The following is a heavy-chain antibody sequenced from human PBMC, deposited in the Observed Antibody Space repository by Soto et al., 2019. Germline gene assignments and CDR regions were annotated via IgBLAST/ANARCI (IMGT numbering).Heavy chain of an antibody. J-gene: IGHJ3*02. V-gene: IGHV3-30*03. CDR1: GFTFSNYA. CDR3: TRGRPLPSMNTGDEPLDI. Sequence: QVQLVESGGGVVQPGTSLTLSCAASGFTFSNYAMHWVRQAPGKGLEWVAAMSFDGTRYYADSVKGRSTISRDSARNTVFLQTSGLRVHDTALYYCTRGRPLPSMNTGDEPLDIWGQGTMVTVSS. D-gene: IGHD3-16*01. CDR2: MSFDGTR.